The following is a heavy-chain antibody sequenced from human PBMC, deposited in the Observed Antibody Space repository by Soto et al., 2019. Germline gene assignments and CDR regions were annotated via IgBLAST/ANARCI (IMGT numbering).Heavy chain of an antibody. CDR1: RYTFISYD. D-gene: IGHD4-4*01. CDR3: ATSPSWETKVTPYYFDD. CDR2: MSPKSGNT. J-gene: IGHJ4*02. Sequence: QVQLVQSGAEVKKPGASVKVSCKASRYTFISYDINWVRQATGQGLEWMGWMSPKSGNTGYAQNFQGRVTMTRNTSITTAYMELSSLRSEDTAVYYCATSPSWETKVTPYYFDDWGQGTLVTASS. V-gene: IGHV1-8*01.